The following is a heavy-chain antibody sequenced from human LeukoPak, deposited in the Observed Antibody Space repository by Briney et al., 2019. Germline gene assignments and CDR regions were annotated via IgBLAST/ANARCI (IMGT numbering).Heavy chain of an antibody. CDR1: GVTFRSYA. CDR2: ISGSGGST. D-gene: IGHD5-12*01. Sequence: PVGSLRLSCAASGVTFRSYATSWVRQAPREGLEWVSAISGSGGSTYYADSVKGRFTISRDNSKNTLYLQMNSLRAEDTAVYYCAKAYSGYDADWYFDLWGRGTLVTVSS. CDR3: AKAYSGYDADWYFDL. J-gene: IGHJ2*01. V-gene: IGHV3-23*01.